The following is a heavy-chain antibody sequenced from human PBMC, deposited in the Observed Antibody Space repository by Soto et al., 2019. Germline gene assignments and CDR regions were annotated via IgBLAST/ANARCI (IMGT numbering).Heavy chain of an antibody. CDR2: ISYDGSNK. Sequence: PGGSLRLSCAASGFTFSSYAMHWVRQAPGKGLEWVAVISYDGSNKYYADSVKGRFTISRDNSKNTLYLQMNSLRAEDTAVYYCARVRYDFWSGSIFDYWGQGTLVTVSS. CDR1: GFTFSSYA. V-gene: IGHV3-30-3*01. J-gene: IGHJ4*02. CDR3: ARVRYDFWSGSIFDY. D-gene: IGHD3-3*01.